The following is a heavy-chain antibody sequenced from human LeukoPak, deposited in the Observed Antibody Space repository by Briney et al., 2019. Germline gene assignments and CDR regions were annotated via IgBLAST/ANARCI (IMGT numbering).Heavy chain of an antibody. J-gene: IGHJ4*02. D-gene: IGHD5-12*01. Sequence: GGSLRLSCAASGFTFSSYGMHWVRQAPGKGLEWVAVISYDGSNKYYADSVKGRFTISRDNSKNTLYLQMNSLRAEDTAVYYCARDLWRGSVGDYDFYWGQGTLVTVSS. V-gene: IGHV3-30*03. CDR3: ARDLWRGSVGDYDFY. CDR2: ISYDGSNK. CDR1: GFTFSSYG.